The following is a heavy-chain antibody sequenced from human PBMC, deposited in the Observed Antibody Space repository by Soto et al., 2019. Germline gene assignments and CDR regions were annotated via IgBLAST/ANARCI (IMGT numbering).Heavy chain of an antibody. CDR3: ARYVSPSLAGTGFYP. Sequence: PGESLKISCKGSGYSFSGHWIGWARQTPGKGLEWMGIIYPDYSTTTYSPSFQGQVTISADKSISTAYLQWSSLKASDTAMYYCARYVSPSLAGTGFYPGAQETLVPVSS. J-gene: IGHJ5*02. CDR2: IYPDYSTT. D-gene: IGHD1-1*01. CDR1: GYSFSGHW. V-gene: IGHV5-51*01.